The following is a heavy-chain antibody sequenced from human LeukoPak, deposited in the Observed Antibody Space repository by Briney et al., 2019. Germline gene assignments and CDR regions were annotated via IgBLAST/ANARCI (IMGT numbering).Heavy chain of an antibody. Sequence: GGSLRLSCAASAFTFSGSAMHWVRQAYGKGLEWVGSIGSKANSYATAYAASVKVRFTISRDDSKNTAYLQMNSLKTEDTAVYYCTRLHSYSSSFPYYSYYYGMDVWGKGTTVTASS. CDR1: AFTFSGSA. J-gene: IGHJ6*04. V-gene: IGHV3-73*01. D-gene: IGHD6-13*01. CDR3: TRLHSYSSSFPYYSYYYGMDV. CDR2: IGSKANSYAT.